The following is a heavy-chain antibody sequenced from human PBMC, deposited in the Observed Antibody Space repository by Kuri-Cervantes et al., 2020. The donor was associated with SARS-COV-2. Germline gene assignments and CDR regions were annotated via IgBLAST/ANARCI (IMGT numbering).Heavy chain of an antibody. CDR3: ARGPIAAAGTLPDY. Sequence: ASVKVSCKASGYTFTGYYMHWVRQAPGQGLEWMGRINPNSGGTNYAQKFQGRVTMTRDTSISTAYMELSRLRSDDTAVYYCARGPIAAAGTLPDYWGQGTLVTVSS. J-gene: IGHJ4*02. CDR1: GYTFTGYY. CDR2: INPNSGGT. D-gene: IGHD6-13*01. V-gene: IGHV1-2*06.